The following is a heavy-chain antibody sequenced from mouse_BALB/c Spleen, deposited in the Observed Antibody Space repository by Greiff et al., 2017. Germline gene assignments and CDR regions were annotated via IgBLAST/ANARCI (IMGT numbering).Heavy chain of an antibody. V-gene: IGHV1S127*01. CDR3: TRGTGYGMKSPFAY. Sequence: QVQLKQPGAELVKPGASVKMSCKASGYTFTSYWMHWVKQRPGQGLEWIGVIDPSDSYTSYNQKFKGKATLTVDTSSSTAYMQLSSLTSEDSAVYYCTRGTGYGMKSPFAYWGQGTLVTVSA. CDR1: GYTFTSYW. D-gene: IGHD2-10*02. J-gene: IGHJ3*01. CDR2: IDPSDSYT.